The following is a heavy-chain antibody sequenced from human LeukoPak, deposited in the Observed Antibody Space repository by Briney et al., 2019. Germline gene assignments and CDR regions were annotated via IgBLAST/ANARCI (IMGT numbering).Heavy chain of an antibody. CDR2: ISYSGST. Sequence: SETLSLTCTVSGGSGSSDSWSWIRQPPGHGLEWIGYISYSGSTSNNPYLKSRVSISVEQSKSQLCLELRSVTGADTAVYYCARRTRSFSYTYGDAYYYYYMDVWGKGTTVIVS. V-gene: IGHV4-59*02. CDR1: GGSGSSDS. D-gene: IGHD5-18*01. J-gene: IGHJ6*03. CDR3: ARRTRSFSYTYGDAYYYYYMDV.